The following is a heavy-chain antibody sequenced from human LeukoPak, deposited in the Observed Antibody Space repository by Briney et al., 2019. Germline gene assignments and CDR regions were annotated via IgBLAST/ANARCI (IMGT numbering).Heavy chain of an antibody. V-gene: IGHV1-3*01. CDR1: GYTFTSFA. CDR3: AGPADYYGDLTIYYYYGMDV. D-gene: IGHD4-17*01. CDR2: INAGNGNT. J-gene: IGHJ6*02. Sequence: ASVTVSCKASGYTFTSFAMHWVRQAPGQRLEWMGWINAGNGNTKYSQKFQGRVTITRDTSASTAYMELSSLRSEDTAVYYCAGPADYYGDLTIYYYYGMDVWGQGTTVTVSS.